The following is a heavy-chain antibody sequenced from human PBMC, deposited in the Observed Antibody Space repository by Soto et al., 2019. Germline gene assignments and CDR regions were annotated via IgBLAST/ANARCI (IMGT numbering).Heavy chain of an antibody. D-gene: IGHD6-19*01. V-gene: IGHV4-39*07. Sequence: PSETLSLTCTVSGGSISSSSYYWGWIRQPPGKGLEWIGSIYYSGSTYYNPSLKSRVTISVDTSKNQFSLKLSSVTAADTAVYYCARAQWLGPPRPGNWFDPWGQGTLVTVSS. CDR3: ARAQWLGPPRPGNWFDP. CDR1: GGSISSSSYY. J-gene: IGHJ5*02. CDR2: IYYSGST.